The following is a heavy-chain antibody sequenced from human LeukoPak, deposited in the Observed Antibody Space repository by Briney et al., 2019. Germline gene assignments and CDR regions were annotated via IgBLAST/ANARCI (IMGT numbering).Heavy chain of an antibody. CDR1: GFTFSNYW. V-gene: IGHV3-74*01. Sequence: GGSLRLSCAASGFTFSNYWMHWVRQVPGKGLVWVSRINDDGSGTFYADSVKGRFTISRDNSKNTLYLEVISLTAEDTAVYYCAKDDAWLRFGEWSQGTLVTVSS. J-gene: IGHJ4*02. CDR2: INDDGSGT. D-gene: IGHD3-10*01. CDR3: AKDDAWLRFGE.